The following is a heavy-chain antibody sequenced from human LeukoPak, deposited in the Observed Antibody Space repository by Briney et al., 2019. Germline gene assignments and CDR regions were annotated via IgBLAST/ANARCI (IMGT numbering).Heavy chain of an antibody. CDR2: IRYDEGDK. D-gene: IGHD3-10*01. CDR3: AKAGYSGNYYNALDY. V-gene: IGHV3-30*02. Sequence: GGTLRLSCAASGFTFNTYGMHWVRQAPGKGLEWVAFIRYDEGDKYYADSVKGRFTVSRDNSKNTLFLQMNSLRPEDTALYYCAKAGYSGNYYNALDYWGQGTLVTVSS. CDR1: GFTFNTYG. J-gene: IGHJ4*02.